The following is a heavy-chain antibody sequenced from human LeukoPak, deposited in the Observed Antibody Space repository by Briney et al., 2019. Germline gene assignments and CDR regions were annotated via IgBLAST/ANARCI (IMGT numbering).Heavy chain of an antibody. V-gene: IGHV1-24*01. CDR3: ATNPLAALPSFDAFDI. Sequence: ASVKVSCKVSGYTLTELSMHRVRQAPGKGLEWMGGFDPEDGETIYAQKFQGRVTMTEDTSTDTAYMELSSLRSEDTAVYYCATNPLAALPSFDAFDIWGQGTMVTVSS. CDR1: GYTLTELS. D-gene: IGHD6-6*01. CDR2: FDPEDGET. J-gene: IGHJ3*02.